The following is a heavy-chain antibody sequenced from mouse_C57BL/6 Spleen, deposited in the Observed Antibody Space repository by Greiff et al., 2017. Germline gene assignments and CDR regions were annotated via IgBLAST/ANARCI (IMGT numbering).Heavy chain of an antibody. Sequence: VQLQQSGAELAKPGASVKLSCKASGYTFTSYWMHWVKQRLGQGLEWIGYLNPSSGYTKYNQKFKYKATLTADKSSSTAYMQLSSLTYEDSAVYYCARRGIDYWGQGTTLTVSA. V-gene: IGHV1-7*01. CDR3: ARRGIDY. CDR2: LNPSSGYT. J-gene: IGHJ2*01. CDR1: GYTFTSYW.